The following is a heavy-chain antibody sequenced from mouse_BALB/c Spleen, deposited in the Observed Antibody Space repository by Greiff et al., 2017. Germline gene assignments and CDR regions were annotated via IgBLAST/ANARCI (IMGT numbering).Heavy chain of an antibody. V-gene: IGHV1S81*02. CDR2: INPSNGGT. D-gene: IGHD1-1*01. J-gene: IGHJ2*01. CDR3: TRGDYGSSYFDY. CDR1: GYTFTSYY. Sequence: QVQLQQSGAELVKPGASVKLSCKASGYTFTSYYMYWVKQRPGQGLEWIGEINPSNGGTNFNEKFKSKATLTVDKSSSTAYMQLSSLTSEDSAVYYCTRGDYGSSYFDYWGQGTTLTVSS.